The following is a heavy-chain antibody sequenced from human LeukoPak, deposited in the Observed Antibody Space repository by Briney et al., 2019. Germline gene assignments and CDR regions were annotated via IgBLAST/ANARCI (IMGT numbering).Heavy chain of an antibody. CDR3: TTPTVTRQFDY. D-gene: IGHD4-17*01. CDR2: IKSKTDGGTT. CDR1: GFTFSSYA. J-gene: IGHJ4*02. V-gene: IGHV3-15*01. Sequence: GGSLRLSCAASGFTFSSYAMSWVRQAPGKGLEWVGRIKSKTDGGTTDYAAPVKGRFTISRDDSKNTLYLQMNSLKTEDTAVYYCTTPTVTRQFDYWGQGTLVTVSS.